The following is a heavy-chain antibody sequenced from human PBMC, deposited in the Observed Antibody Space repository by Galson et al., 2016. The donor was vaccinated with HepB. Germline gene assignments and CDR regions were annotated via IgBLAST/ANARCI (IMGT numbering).Heavy chain of an antibody. D-gene: IGHD1-26*01. Sequence: SVKVSCKASGGTFSSYTISWVRQAPGQGLEWMGGIVPIFGTAIYAQKFQGRVTIIVDDSTSTAYMDLSSLRFEDMAVYYCARGGRSRYYFDSWGQGTLVTVSS. V-gene: IGHV1-69*13. J-gene: IGHJ4*02. CDR1: GGTFSSYT. CDR2: IVPIFGTA. CDR3: ARGGRSRYYFDS.